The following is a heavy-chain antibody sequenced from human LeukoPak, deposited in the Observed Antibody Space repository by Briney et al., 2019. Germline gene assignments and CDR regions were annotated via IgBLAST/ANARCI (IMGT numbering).Heavy chain of an antibody. Sequence: ASVRVSCKASGYTFTNFGISWVRQAPGQGLEWMGWISGYSDNPNYAQKLQSRVTMTTDPSTSTAYLELRSLRSDDTAIYYCVRDDSVDWGQGTLVTVSS. CDR1: GYTFTNFG. V-gene: IGHV1-18*01. D-gene: IGHD3-16*01. CDR3: VRDDSVD. CDR2: ISGYSDNP. J-gene: IGHJ4*02.